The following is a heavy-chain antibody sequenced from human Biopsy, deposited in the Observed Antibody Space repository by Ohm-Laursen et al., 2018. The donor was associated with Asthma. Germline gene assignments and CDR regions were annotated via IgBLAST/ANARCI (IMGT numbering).Heavy chain of an antibody. Sequence: PSVKVSCKASGASFSNYAISWVRQAPGQGLEWMGGLIPVLGTPDHAQMFEGRVTITADESTSTAYMELSSLSSEDTAVYYCARGYSGSDRIVYYYSGLEVWGQGTTVTVSS. V-gene: IGHV1-69*13. J-gene: IGHJ6*02. CDR3: ARGYSGSDRIVYYYSGLEV. CDR1: GASFSNYA. CDR2: LIPVLGTP. D-gene: IGHD5-12*01.